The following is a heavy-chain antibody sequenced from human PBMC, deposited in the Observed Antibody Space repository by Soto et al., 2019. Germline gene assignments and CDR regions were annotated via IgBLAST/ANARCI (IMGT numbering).Heavy chain of an antibody. CDR2: INHSGST. CDR1: GGSFSGFY. CDR3: ARDTTGSGIDYMDV. J-gene: IGHJ6*03. D-gene: IGHD3-10*01. V-gene: IGHV4-34*01. Sequence: SETLSLTCAVYGGSFSGFYWSWIRQPPGKGLEWIGEINHSGSTNYNPSLKSRVTISVDTSKNQFSLKLSSVTAADTAVYYCARDTTGSGIDYMDVWGKGTTVTVSS.